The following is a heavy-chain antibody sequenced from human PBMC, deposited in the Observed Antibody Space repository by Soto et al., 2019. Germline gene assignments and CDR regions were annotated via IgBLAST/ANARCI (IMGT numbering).Heavy chain of an antibody. J-gene: IGHJ6*02. CDR1: GFTFSSYA. CDR3: AKDSSRYCSGGSCYGADPYYYGMDV. Sequence: PGGSLRLSCAASGFTFSSYAMSWVRQAPGKGLEWVSAISGSGGSTYYADSVKGRFTISRDNSKNTLYLQMNSLRAEDTAVYYCAKDSSRYCSGGSCYGADPYYYGMDVWGQGTTVTVSS. V-gene: IGHV3-23*01. CDR2: ISGSGGST. D-gene: IGHD2-15*01.